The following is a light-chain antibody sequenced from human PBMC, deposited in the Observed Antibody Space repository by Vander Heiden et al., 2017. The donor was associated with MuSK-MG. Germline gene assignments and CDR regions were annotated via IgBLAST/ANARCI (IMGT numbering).Light chain of an antibody. J-gene: IGKJ1*01. V-gene: IGKV3-20*01. CDR2: GAS. CDR3: QQYASSPRT. CDR1: QSVKTTY. Sequence: EIVLTQSPGTLALSPGERATLSCRASQSVKTTYLAWYQQKPGQAPRLLISGASTRATGIPDRFSGRGSGTDFTLTISRLEPEDFAVYYCQQYASSPRTFGQGTKVEIK.